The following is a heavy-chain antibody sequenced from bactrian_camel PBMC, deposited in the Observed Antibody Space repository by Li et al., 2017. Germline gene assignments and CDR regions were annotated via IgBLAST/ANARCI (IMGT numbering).Heavy chain of an antibody. D-gene: IGHD4*01. CDR1: EDTSGPYC. CDR3: AADPPSSWNSEPCQIYEYFY. Sequence: HVQLVESGGGSVQAGGSLRLSCAVSEDTSGPYCMGWFRQAPGKEREGVATLAPSGKTYYSDSVKGRFTIAQDKAKGTLYLQMDSLQLEDTAMYYCAADPPSSWNSEPCQIYEYFYWGQGTQVTVS. J-gene: IGHJ4*01. CDR2: LAPSGKT. V-gene: IGHV3-3*01.